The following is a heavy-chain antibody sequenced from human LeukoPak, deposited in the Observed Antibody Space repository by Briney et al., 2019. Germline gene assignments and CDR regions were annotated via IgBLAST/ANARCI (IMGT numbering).Heavy chain of an antibody. Sequence: GGSLRLSCAASGFTVRNNYMSWVRQAPGKGLEWVSVIYSGGSTYYADSVKGRLTISRDNSKNTLYLQMNSLRAEDTAVYFCATGERMVRGDGVDYWGQGTLVTVSS. V-gene: IGHV3-66*01. CDR3: ATGERMVRGDGVDY. CDR2: IYSGGST. J-gene: IGHJ4*02. CDR1: GFTVRNNY. D-gene: IGHD3-10*01.